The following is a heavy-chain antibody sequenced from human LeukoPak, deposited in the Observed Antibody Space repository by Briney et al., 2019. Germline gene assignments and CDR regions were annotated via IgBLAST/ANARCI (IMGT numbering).Heavy chain of an antibody. J-gene: IGHJ4*02. D-gene: IGHD3-10*01. CDR2: TSSDLNVK. CDR3: AREGYYGSGSPPSLYFDY. CDR1: GFTFSSTT. V-gene: IGHV3-30*03. Sequence: GGSLRLPCVASGFTFSSTTMGWVRQAPGKGLEWVAVTSSDLNVKLYADSVKGRSTISRDNSRSTLYLQMNSLRPEDTAIYYCAREGYYGSGSPPSLYFDYWGQGTLVTVSS.